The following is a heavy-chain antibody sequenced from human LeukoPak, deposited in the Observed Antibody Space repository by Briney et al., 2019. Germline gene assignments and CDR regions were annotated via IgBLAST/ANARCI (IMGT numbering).Heavy chain of an antibody. CDR3: ARQMPAFDP. Sequence: SETLSLTCTVSGDSISSSNYYWGWIRQPPGKGLEWIGSTYYSGRTYYNPSLKSRVTISVDTSKNQVSLKLSSVTAADTAVYYCARQMPAFDPWGQGTLVTVSS. V-gene: IGHV4-39*01. CDR2: TYYSGRT. J-gene: IGHJ5*02. CDR1: GDSISSSNYY. D-gene: IGHD2-2*01.